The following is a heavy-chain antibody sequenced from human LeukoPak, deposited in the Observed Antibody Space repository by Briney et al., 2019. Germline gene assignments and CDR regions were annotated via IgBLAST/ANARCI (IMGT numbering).Heavy chain of an antibody. V-gene: IGHV1-18*04. CDR3: ARASDILTGYSSFDY. CDR1: GYTFTSYG. J-gene: IGHJ4*02. D-gene: IGHD3-9*01. CDR2: ISAYNGNT. Sequence: ASVKVSCTASGYTFTSYGISWVRQAPGRGLEWMGWISAYNGNTNYAQKLQGRVTMTTDTSTSTAYMELRSLRSDDTAVYYCARASDILTGYSSFDYWGQGTLVTVSS.